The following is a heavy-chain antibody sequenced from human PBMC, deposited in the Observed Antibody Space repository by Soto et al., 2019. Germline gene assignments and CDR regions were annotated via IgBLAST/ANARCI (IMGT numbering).Heavy chain of an antibody. J-gene: IGHJ3*02. Sequence: QITLKESGPTLVKPTQTLTLTCTFSGFSLSTSGVGVGWIRQPPGKALEWLALIYWDDDKRYSPSLKSRLTSTQDTSKNQVVLTMTNMDPVDTATYYCAHRLRAGVLLWFGELFSDAFDIWGQGTMVTVSS. V-gene: IGHV2-5*02. CDR1: GFSLSTSGVG. CDR2: IYWDDDK. CDR3: AHRLRAGVLLWFGELFSDAFDI. D-gene: IGHD3-10*01.